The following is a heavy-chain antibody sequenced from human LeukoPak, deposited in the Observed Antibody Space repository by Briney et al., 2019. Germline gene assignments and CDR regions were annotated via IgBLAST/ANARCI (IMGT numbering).Heavy chain of an antibody. CDR3: AREKFDS. CDR1: GFTLGSYW. J-gene: IGHJ5*01. CDR2: INPDGGTT. V-gene: IGHV3-74*01. Sequence: GGSLRLSCAASGFTLGSYWMHWVLQVPGKGLVWVSRINPDGGTTTYADSVKGRFTISRDNSNNVISLQMNNLTTEDTATYYCAREKFDSWGQGTLVTVSP.